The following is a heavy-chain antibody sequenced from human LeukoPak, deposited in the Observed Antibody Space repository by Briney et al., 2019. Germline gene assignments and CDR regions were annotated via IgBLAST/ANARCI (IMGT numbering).Heavy chain of an antibody. J-gene: IGHJ4*02. D-gene: IGHD5-18*01. CDR2: ISWNSGSI. Sequence: PGRSLRLSCAASGFTFDDYAMHWVRQAPGKGLEWVSGISWNSGSIGYADSVKGRFTISRDNAKNSLYLQMNSLRAEDTALYYCAKAGSYGKPGHFDYWGQGTLVTVSS. V-gene: IGHV3-9*01. CDR1: GFTFDDYA. CDR3: AKAGSYGKPGHFDY.